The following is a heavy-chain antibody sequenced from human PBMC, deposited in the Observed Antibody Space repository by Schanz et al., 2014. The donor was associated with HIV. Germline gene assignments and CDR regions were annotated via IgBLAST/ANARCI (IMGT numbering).Heavy chain of an antibody. J-gene: IGHJ4*02. CDR1: GFTFNSYG. V-gene: IGHV3-33*06. D-gene: IGHD3-22*01. CDR3: AKPEYDSRGNSQSHFDS. CDR2: IWYDGSNT. Sequence: QVQLVESGGGVVQPGRSLRVSCAASGFTFNSYGMHWVRQAPGKGLEWVAVIWYDGSNTYYGDSVKGRFTISRDNSKNTLYLQMTTLRTEDTAVYYCAKPEYDSRGNSQSHFDSWGQGTLVTVSS.